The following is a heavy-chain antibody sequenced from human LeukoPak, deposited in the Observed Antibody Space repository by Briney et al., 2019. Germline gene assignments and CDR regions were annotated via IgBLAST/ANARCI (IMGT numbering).Heavy chain of an antibody. D-gene: IGHD6-19*01. CDR2: IYYTGST. Sequence: SETLSLTCTVSDGSISSNTYYWGWIRQLPGKGLEWIGSIYYTGSTYYNPSLKSRVTISVDTSKNQFSLKLSSVTAADTSVYYCARQVYSSGWYFDYWGQGTLVTVSS. J-gene: IGHJ4*02. CDR3: ARQVYSSGWYFDY. V-gene: IGHV4-39*01. CDR1: DGSISSNTYY.